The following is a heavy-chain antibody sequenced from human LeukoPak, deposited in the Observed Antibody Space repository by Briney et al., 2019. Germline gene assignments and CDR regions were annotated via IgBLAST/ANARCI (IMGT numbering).Heavy chain of an antibody. CDR1: GYSISSGYY. J-gene: IGHJ5*02. Sequence: SETLSLTCTVSGYSISSGYYWGWIRQPPGKGLEWIGSIYHSGSTYYNPSLKSRVTISVDTSKNQFSLKLSSVTAADTAVYYCARHGTTVVTQDDNWFDPWGQGTLVTVSS. V-gene: IGHV4-38-2*02. CDR3: ARHGTTVVTQDDNWFDP. CDR2: IYHSGST. D-gene: IGHD4-23*01.